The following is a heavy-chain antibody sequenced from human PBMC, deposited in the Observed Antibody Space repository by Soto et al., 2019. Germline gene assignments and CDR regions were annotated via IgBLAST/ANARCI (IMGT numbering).Heavy chain of an antibody. J-gene: IGHJ4*02. V-gene: IGHV4-4*07. CDR1: SGSMYGFY. Sequence: QVQLQESGPGLVKPSETLSLNCTVSSGSMYGFYWSWFRQSAGKGLGWIGRIYTSGATRYHPSLKSRVSMSVSDSKTQFYLRLTSVTAADTAVYYCARANRPFRGDGAFDSWGQGTLVTVSS. CDR2: IYTSGAT. D-gene: IGHD3-10*01. CDR3: ARANRPFRGDGAFDS.